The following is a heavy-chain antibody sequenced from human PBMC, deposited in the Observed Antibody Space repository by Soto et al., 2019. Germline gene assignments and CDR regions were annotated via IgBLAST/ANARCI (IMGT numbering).Heavy chain of an antibody. J-gene: IGHJ4*02. V-gene: IGHV1-18*01. CDR2: ISTDKGKT. CDR1: GGTFSSYA. CDR3: ATRSPVFDY. Sequence: ASVKVSCKASGGTFSSYAISWVRQAPGQGLEWMGWISTDKGKTNYAQKFQGRVTMTTDTSTSTAYMELRSLRSDDTAVYYCATRSPVFDYWGQGSLVTGSS.